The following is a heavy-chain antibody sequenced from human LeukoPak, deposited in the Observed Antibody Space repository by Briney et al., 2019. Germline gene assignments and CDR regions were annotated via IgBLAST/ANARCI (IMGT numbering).Heavy chain of an antibody. V-gene: IGHV3-15*01. CDR2: IKSKADGGTT. J-gene: IGHJ4*02. Sequence: PGGSLRLSCAASRLTFSSYAMNWVRQAPGKGLEWIGRIKSKADGGTTVCAAPVKDRFTISRDDSRNTLFLHMYSLRTEDTAVYYCTTAPPVGWQLPVTNDYWGPGTLVTVSS. CDR3: TTAPPVGWQLPVTNDY. CDR1: RLTFSSYA. D-gene: IGHD4-23*01.